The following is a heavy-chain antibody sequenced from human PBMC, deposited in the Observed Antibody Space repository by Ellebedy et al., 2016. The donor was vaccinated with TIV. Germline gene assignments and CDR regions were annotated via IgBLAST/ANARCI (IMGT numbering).Heavy chain of an antibody. Sequence: SETLSLTXSVSGDSISSSSDYWVWIHQPPGKGLEWIGTFSNRDRTDYNPSLKSRVFILVDASKNQFFLKLTSVTAADTAVYYCATFNQYYTYLGVWGKGTTVTVSS. CDR1: GDSISSSSDY. J-gene: IGHJ6*03. D-gene: IGHD1-14*01. V-gene: IGHV4-39*01. CDR3: ATFNQYYTYLGV. CDR2: FSNRDRT.